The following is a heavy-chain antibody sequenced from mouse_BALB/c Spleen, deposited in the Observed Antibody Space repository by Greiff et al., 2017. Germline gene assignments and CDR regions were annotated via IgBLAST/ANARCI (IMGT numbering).Heavy chain of an antibody. CDR2: ISSGGST. D-gene: IGHD2-4*01. V-gene: IGHV5-6-5*01. Sequence: EVKVEESGGGLVKPGGSLKLSCAASGFTFSSYAMSWVRQTPEKRLEWVASISSGGSTYYPDSVKGRFTISRDNARNILYLQMSSLRSEDTAMYYCARARSTMITTGAYWGQGTLVTVSA. CDR1: GFTFSSYA. CDR3: ARARSTMITTGAY. J-gene: IGHJ3*01.